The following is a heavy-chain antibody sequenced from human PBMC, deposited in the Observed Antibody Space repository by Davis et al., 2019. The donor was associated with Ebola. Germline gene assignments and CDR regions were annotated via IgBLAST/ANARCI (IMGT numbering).Heavy chain of an antibody. CDR2: INPNSGGT. D-gene: IGHD6-6*01. J-gene: IGHJ6*02. V-gene: IGHV1-2*06. CDR3: ARGGIAAPQGHYYYGMDV. CDR1: GYTFTGYY. Sequence: AASVKVSCKASGYTFTGYYMHWVRQAPGQGLEWMGRINPNSGGTNYAQKFQGRVTITADKSTSTAYMELSSLRSEDTAVYYCARGGIAAPQGHYYYGMDVWGQGTTVTVSS.